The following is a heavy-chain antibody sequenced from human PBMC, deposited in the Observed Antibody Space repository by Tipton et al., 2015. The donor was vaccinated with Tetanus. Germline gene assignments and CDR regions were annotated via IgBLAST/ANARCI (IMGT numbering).Heavy chain of an antibody. CDR2: ISSTSTYI. D-gene: IGHD6-19*01. CDR3: ASGSSLDY. J-gene: IGHJ4*02. Sequence: GSLRLSCAASGFSLSDYWMSWIRQTPGKGLEWVSSISSTSTYIDYGDAVKGRFTISRDNTQNSVYLQMDSLRVEDTAVYYCASGSSLDYWGQGALVIVSS. V-gene: IGHV3-21*06. CDR1: GFSLSDYW.